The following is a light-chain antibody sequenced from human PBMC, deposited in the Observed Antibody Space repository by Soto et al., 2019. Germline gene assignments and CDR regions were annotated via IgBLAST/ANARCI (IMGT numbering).Light chain of an antibody. Sequence: DVQMTQSPSSLSASVGDRVTITCRASQDINTWLAWYQQKAEKAPKSLIYAASSLQTGVPSRFSGSQSGTDFTLTISSLQPEDSATYYCQQYNSYPLTFGAGTKVEIK. CDR2: AAS. CDR1: QDINTW. J-gene: IGKJ4*01. CDR3: QQYNSYPLT. V-gene: IGKV1D-16*01.